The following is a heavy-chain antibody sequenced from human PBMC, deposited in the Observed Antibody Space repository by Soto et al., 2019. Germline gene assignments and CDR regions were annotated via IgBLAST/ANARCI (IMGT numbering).Heavy chain of an antibody. CDR1: GYTFTSYA. D-gene: IGHD6-13*01. CDR3: AMLLRYSSSWRPTDY. J-gene: IGHJ4*02. V-gene: IGHV1-3*01. Sequence: ASVKVSCKASGYTFTSYAMHWVRQAPGQRLEWMGWINAGNGNTKYSQKFQGRVTITRDTSASTAYMELSSLRSEDTAVYYCAMLLRYSSSWRPTDYWGQGTLVTVSS. CDR2: INAGNGNT.